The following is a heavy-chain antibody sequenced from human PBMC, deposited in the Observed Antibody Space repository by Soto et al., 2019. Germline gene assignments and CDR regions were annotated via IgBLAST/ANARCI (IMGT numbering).Heavy chain of an antibody. J-gene: IGHJ4*02. CDR3: ARHLGRFGVPHYFDY. V-gene: IGHV4-39*01. CDR1: GDSISSGSYY. Sequence: SETLSLTCTVSGDSISSGSYYWGWIRQPPGKGLEWIGSLYYSGSTYYNPSLKSRVTIAVDTSKNQFSLKLSSVSASDTAVYYCARHLGRFGVPHYFDYWGQGPLVTVSS. CDR2: LYYSGST. D-gene: IGHD3-10*01.